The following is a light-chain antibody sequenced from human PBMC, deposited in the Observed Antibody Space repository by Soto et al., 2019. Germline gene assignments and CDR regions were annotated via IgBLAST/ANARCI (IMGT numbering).Light chain of an antibody. CDR1: QSVGSN. V-gene: IGKV3-15*01. CDR2: GAS. J-gene: IGKJ1*01. CDR3: QQYNNWPPDRT. Sequence: EIVMTQSPATLSVSPGERATLSCRASQSVGSNLDWYQQKPGQAPRLLIYGASTRATGIPARFSGSGSGTEFTLTISSLQSEDFASYFCQQYNNWPPDRTFGQGTKVEIK.